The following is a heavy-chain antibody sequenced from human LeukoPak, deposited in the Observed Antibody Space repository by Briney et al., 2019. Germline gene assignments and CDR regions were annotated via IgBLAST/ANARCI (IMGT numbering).Heavy chain of an antibody. V-gene: IGHV3-21*01. CDR3: ARVYSSSWHFDY. Sequence: PGGSLRLCCGASGFTFRKYSMNWVRQAPGKGLEWVSSITSSSSEIHYADSVKGRFTISRDNTKNSLYLQMNSLRAEDTAVYYCARVYSSSWHFDYWGQGILVTVSS. J-gene: IGHJ4*02. CDR1: GFTFRKYS. D-gene: IGHD6-13*01. CDR2: ITSSSSEI.